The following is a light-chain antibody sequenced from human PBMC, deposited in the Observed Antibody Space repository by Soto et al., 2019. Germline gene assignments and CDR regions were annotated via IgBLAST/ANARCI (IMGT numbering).Light chain of an antibody. CDR3: QQLNSYPIT. V-gene: IGKV1-9*01. CDR1: QGISSH. Sequence: DIQLTQSPSFLSASVGDRVTITCRASQGISSHLAWYQQKPGKAPKLLIYAASTLQSGVPSTFSGSGSGTEFTLTISSLQPEDFATYYCQQLNSYPITVGQGTRLEIK. J-gene: IGKJ5*01. CDR2: AAS.